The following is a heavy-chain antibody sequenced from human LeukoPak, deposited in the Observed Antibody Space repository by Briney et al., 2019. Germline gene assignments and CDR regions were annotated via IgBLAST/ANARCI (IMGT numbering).Heavy chain of an antibody. CDR1: GYTFTGYY. J-gene: IGHJ6*03. CDR2: INPNTAGT. V-gene: IGHV1-2*02. D-gene: IGHD4-11*01. CDR3: ATSAGDYRAGHYYYMGV. Sequence: ASVKVSCKVSGYTFTGYYFHWVRRAPGQGLEWMGWINPNTAGTNYAQKFLGGVTLTWDTSISTAYMELNRLTSDDTAVYYCATSAGDYRAGHYYYMGVWGKGTSVTVSS.